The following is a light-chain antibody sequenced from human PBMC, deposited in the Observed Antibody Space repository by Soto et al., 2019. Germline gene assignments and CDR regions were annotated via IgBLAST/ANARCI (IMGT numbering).Light chain of an antibody. J-gene: IGLJ1*01. Sequence: QSALTQPASVSGSPGQSITISYTGTSSDVGGYNFVSWYQHHPGKAPKLMIYEAGKRPSGVSNRFSGSKSGNTASLTISGLQAEDEADYYCCSYARVNKYVFGTGTKVTVL. V-gene: IGLV2-23*01. CDR2: EAG. CDR3: CSYARVNKYV. CDR1: SSDVGGYNF.